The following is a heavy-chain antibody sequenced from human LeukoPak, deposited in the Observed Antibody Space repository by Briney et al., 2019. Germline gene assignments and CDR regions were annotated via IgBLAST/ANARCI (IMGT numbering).Heavy chain of an antibody. D-gene: IGHD3-10*01. CDR1: GFTFSAYA. V-gene: IGHV3-23*01. CDR2: ISLRGDQI. J-gene: IGHJ3*02. Sequence: PGGSLRLSCAASGFTFSAYAMAWVRQAPGKGLEWVSDISLRGDQIHYADSVKGRFTVSRDNSKNTLYLQMDSLRAEDTAVYYCARDSLGVIHAFDIWGQGTMVTVSS. CDR3: ARDSLGVIHAFDI.